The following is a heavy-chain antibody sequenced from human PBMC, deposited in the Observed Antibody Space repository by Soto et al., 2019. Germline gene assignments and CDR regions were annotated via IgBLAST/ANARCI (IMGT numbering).Heavy chain of an antibody. V-gene: IGHV5-51*01. Sequence: GESLKISCKGSGYSFTSYWIGWVRQMPGKGLEWMGTIYPGDSDTRYSPSFQGQVTISADKSISTAYLQWSSLKASDTATYYCARHNIGSGWYGGASTGPLKVYYYGMDVWGQGTTVTVSS. CDR3: ARHNIGSGWYGGASTGPLKVYYYGMDV. J-gene: IGHJ6*02. D-gene: IGHD6-19*01. CDR2: IYPGDSDT. CDR1: GYSFTSYW.